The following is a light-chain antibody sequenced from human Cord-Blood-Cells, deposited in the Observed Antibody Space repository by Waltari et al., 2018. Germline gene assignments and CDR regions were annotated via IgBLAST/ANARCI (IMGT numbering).Light chain of an antibody. V-gene: IGKV4-1*01. Sequence: DIVMTQSPDSLAVSLGERAPINCESRPSVLYSSNNKNYLAWSQQKPGQPPKLLIYCASTRESGVPDRFSGSGSGTDFTLTISSLQAEDVAVYYCQQYYSTPITFGQGTRLEIK. CDR1: PSVLYSSNNKNY. CDR2: CAS. J-gene: IGKJ5*01. CDR3: QQYYSTPIT.